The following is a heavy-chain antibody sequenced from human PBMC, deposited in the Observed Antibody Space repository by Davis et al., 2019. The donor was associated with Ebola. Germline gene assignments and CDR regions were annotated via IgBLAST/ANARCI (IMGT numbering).Heavy chain of an antibody. D-gene: IGHD4/OR15-4a*01. CDR1: GFTFSSYW. J-gene: IGHJ6*02. V-gene: IGHV3-7*03. Sequence: GESLKISCAASGFTFSSYWMSWVRQAPGKGLEWVANIKQDGSEKYYVDSVKGRFTISRDNAKNSLYLQMNSLRAEDTALYYCAKSLSPAGASYYYYGMDVWGQGTLVTVSS. CDR2: IKQDGSEK. CDR3: AKSLSPAGASYYYYGMDV.